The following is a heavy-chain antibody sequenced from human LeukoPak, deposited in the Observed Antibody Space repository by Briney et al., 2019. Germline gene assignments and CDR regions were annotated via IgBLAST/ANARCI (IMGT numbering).Heavy chain of an antibody. Sequence: SETLSLTCTVSGGSINSGAYYWTWIRQHPGQGLEWFGYIYNSASTYYNPSLKSRVSISVDTSKNQFSLKLNSVTAADTSVYFCARGSCSDGSCRLGDDAFDIWGQGTMVTVSS. CDR3: ARGSCSDGSCRLGDDAFDI. D-gene: IGHD2-15*01. CDR2: IYNSAST. J-gene: IGHJ3*02. V-gene: IGHV4-31*03. CDR1: GGSINSGAYY.